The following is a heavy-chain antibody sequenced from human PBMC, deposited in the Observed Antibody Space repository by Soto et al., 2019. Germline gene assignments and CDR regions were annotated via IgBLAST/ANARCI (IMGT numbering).Heavy chain of an antibody. CDR1: GGSFSGYY. J-gene: IGHJ5*02. D-gene: IGHD2-2*01. V-gene: IGHV4-34*01. Sequence: SETLSLSCAVYGGSFSGYYWSWIRQPPGKGLEWIGEINHSGSTNYNPSLKSRVTISVDTSKNQFSLKLSSVTAADTAVYYCARVGGSPGVWAYCSSTSCYFGYFFDPWGQGTLVTVS. CDR2: INHSGST. CDR3: ARVGGSPGVWAYCSSTSCYFGYFFDP.